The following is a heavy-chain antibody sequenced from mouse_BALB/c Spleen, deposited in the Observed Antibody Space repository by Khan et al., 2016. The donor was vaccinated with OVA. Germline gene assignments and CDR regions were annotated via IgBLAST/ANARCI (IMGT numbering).Heavy chain of an antibody. CDR2: INPYNGFT. CDR3: ARGNDYGSNSWFAY. Sequence: EVQLQQSGPELVKPGASMKISCKASGYSFTDYTMNWVKQSHGKNLEWIGLINPYNGFTTYNQKFKGKATLTVDQSSSTAYMALLSLTSEDSAVYYCARGNDYGSNSWFAYGGQGTLVTVSA. J-gene: IGHJ3*01. V-gene: IGHV1-18*01. CDR1: GYSFTDYT. D-gene: IGHD1-1*01.